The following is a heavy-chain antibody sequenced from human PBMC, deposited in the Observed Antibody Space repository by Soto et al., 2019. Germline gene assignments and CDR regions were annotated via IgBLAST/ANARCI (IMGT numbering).Heavy chain of an antibody. CDR1: GGSISSGSYY. Sequence: SETLSLTCTVSGGSISSGSYYWGWIRQPPGKGLEWIGSIYYSGSTYYNPSLKSRVTISVDTSKNQVSLKMSSVTAADTAVYYCARRDPGYSYDSYYYDMDVWGQGTTVTVSS. CDR3: ARRDPGYSYDSYYYDMDV. CDR2: IYYSGST. J-gene: IGHJ6*02. D-gene: IGHD5-18*01. V-gene: IGHV4-39*01.